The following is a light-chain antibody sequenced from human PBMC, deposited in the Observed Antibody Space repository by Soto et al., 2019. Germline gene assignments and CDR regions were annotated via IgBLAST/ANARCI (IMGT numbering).Light chain of an antibody. CDR1: STDIGTYYH. CDR2: EVS. J-gene: IGLJ1*01. CDR3: CSYTTGSTLV. V-gene: IGLV2-14*01. Sequence: QSVLAQPASVSGSPGQSITISCTVTSTDIGTYYHVSWYRQHPGKVPQLIIYEVSNPPSGLSNRFSGSKSGNAASLTISGLQAEDEVDYYCCSYTTGSTLVFGTGTKVTVL.